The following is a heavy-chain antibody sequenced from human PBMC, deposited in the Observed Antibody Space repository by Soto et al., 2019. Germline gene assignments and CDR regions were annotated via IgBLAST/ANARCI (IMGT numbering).Heavy chain of an antibody. CDR2: NSAYNGNT. Sequence: QVQLVQSGAEVKKPGASVKVSCKASGYTFTSYGISWVRQAPGQGLEWMGWNSAYNGNTNYAQKLLGRVTMTKDTSTSTAYMERRSLGSDDTAVYYCARRGPLSSGPCDYWGQGTLVTVSS. D-gene: IGHD6-6*01. CDR1: GYTFTSYG. V-gene: IGHV1-18*01. J-gene: IGHJ4*02. CDR3: ARRGPLSSGPCDY.